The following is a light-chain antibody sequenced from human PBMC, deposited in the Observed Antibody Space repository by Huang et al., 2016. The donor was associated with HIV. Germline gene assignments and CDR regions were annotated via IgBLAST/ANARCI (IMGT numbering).Light chain of an antibody. CDR1: QSVITSY. CDR2: GAS. Sequence: EIVLTQSPGTLSLSPGERATLSCRASQSVITSYLAWYQQKPGQAPRLRIYGASSRATGLPDRFSGSGSGTDFTLTISRLEPEDFAVYYCQQYGSSLWTFGQGTKVEIK. J-gene: IGKJ1*01. CDR3: QQYGSSLWT. V-gene: IGKV3-20*01.